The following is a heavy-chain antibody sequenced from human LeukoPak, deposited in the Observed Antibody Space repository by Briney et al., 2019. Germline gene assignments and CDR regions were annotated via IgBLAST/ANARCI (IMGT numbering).Heavy chain of an antibody. Sequence: PGGSLRLSCAASGFTFSSYSMNWVRQAPGKGLEWVSSISSSSYIYYADSVKGRFTISRDNAKNSLYLQMNSLRAEDTAVYYCATHTLDYGGNARFDYWGQGTLVTVSS. D-gene: IGHD4-23*01. CDR2: ISSSSYI. CDR1: GFTFSSYS. J-gene: IGHJ4*02. V-gene: IGHV3-21*01. CDR3: ATHTLDYGGNARFDY.